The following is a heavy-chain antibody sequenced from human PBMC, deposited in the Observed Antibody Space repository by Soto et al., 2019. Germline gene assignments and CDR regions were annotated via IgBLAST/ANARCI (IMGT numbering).Heavy chain of an antibody. Sequence: PGGSLRLSCAASGFTFSSYAMSWVRQAPGKGLEWVSAISGSGGSTYYADSVKGRFTISRDNSKNTLYLQMNSLRAEDTAVYYCANPLGYNYYFDYWGQGTLVTVSS. CDR1: GFTFSSYA. J-gene: IGHJ4*02. V-gene: IGHV3-23*01. CDR3: ANPLGYNYYFDY. D-gene: IGHD5-12*01. CDR2: ISGSGGST.